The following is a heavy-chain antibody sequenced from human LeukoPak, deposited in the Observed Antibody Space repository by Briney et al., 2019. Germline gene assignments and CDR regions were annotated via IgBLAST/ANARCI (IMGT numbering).Heavy chain of an antibody. Sequence: PDRSLRLSCAASGFTFDDYAMHWVRQAPGKGLEWVSGISWNSGSIGYADSVKGRFTISRDNAKNSLYLQMNSLRAEDTAVYYCARDGLGSRSAYRKFDYWGQGTLVTVSS. CDR3: ARDGLGSRSAYRKFDY. CDR2: ISWNSGSI. D-gene: IGHD3-16*01. CDR1: GFTFDDYA. V-gene: IGHV3-9*01. J-gene: IGHJ4*02.